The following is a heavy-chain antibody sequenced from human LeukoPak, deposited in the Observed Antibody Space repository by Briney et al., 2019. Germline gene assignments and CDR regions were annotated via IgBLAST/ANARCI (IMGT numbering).Heavy chain of an antibody. Sequence: GGSLRLSYAASGSTFRNYAMNWVRQAPAKGLEWVSSITDSCGRAYYADSVKGRFTVSRDNSENTLYLQMKTLRAEDTAIYFCAKSLVARWVADYWGQGTLVTVSS. V-gene: IGHV3-23*01. CDR2: ITDSCGRA. J-gene: IGHJ4*02. CDR1: GSTFRNYA. D-gene: IGHD2-15*01. CDR3: AKSLVARWVADY.